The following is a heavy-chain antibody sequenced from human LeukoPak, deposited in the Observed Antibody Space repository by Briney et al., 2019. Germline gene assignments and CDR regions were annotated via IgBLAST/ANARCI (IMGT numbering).Heavy chain of an antibody. Sequence: GGSLRLSCAASGFTVSSNYMSWVRQAPGEGLEWVSVIYSGGSTYYADSVKGRFTISRDNSKLYMQMNSLRAEDTAVYYCAKVINSGYYYYFDYWSQGTLVTVSS. J-gene: IGHJ4*02. CDR1: GFTVSSNY. CDR3: AKVINSGYYYYFDY. CDR2: IYSGGST. D-gene: IGHD3-22*01. V-gene: IGHV3-66*01.